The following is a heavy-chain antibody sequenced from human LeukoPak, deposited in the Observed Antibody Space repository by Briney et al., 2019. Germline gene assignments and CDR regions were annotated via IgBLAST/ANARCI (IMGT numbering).Heavy chain of an antibody. CDR2: INPNSGGT. D-gene: IGHD6-13*01. Sequence: ASVKVSCKASGYTFTGYYMHWVRQAPGQGLEWMGWINPNSGGTNYAQKFQGWVTMTRDTSISTAYMELSRLRSDDTAVYYCARDLGIAAAGSGFDYWGQGTLVTVSS. CDR1: GYTFTGYY. V-gene: IGHV1-2*04. J-gene: IGHJ4*02. CDR3: ARDLGIAAAGSGFDY.